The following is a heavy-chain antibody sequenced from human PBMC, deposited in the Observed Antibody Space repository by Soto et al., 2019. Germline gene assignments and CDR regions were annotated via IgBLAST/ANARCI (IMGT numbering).Heavy chain of an antibody. D-gene: IGHD6-13*01. J-gene: IGHJ4*02. V-gene: IGHV4-30-2*01. CDR1: GGSISSGGYS. CDR2: IYHSGST. Sequence: SLTCAVSGGSISSGGYSWSWIRQPPGKGLEWIGYIYHSGSTYYNPSLKSRVTISVDRSKNQFSLKLSSVTAADTAVYYCARVAAAGNFDYWGQGTLVTVSS. CDR3: ARVAAAGNFDY.